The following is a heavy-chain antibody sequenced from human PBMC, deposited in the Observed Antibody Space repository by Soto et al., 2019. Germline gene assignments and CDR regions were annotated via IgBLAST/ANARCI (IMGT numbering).Heavy chain of an antibody. CDR1: GFTFSSYA. D-gene: IGHD3-9*01. V-gene: IGHV3-23*01. Sequence: EVHLLESGGGFVQPGGSHGLSCEASGFTFSSYAMSWVRQAPGKGLEWVSGMSDAGGSTYYADSVKGRFTISRDNSKNTLYLQMNSLRAEDTALYYCAKGADFDWLLGWFDPWGQGILVTVSS. J-gene: IGHJ5*02. CDR2: MSDAGGST. CDR3: AKGADFDWLLGWFDP.